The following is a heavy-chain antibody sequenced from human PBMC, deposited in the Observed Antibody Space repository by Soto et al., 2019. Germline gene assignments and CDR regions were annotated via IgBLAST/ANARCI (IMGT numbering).Heavy chain of an antibody. CDR3: AKYGYSSGWYEGGY. V-gene: IGHV3-30*18. CDR2: ISYDGSNK. Sequence: PGGSLRLSCAASGFTFSSYGMHWVRQAPGKGLEWVAVISYDGSNKYYADSVKGRFTVSRDNSKNTLYLQMNSLRAEDTAVYYCAKYGYSSGWYEGGYWGQGTLVTV. D-gene: IGHD6-19*01. CDR1: GFTFSSYG. J-gene: IGHJ4*02.